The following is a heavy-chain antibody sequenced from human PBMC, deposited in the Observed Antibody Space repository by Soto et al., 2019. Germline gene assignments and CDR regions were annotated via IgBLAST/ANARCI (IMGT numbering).Heavy chain of an antibody. CDR1: GGSISSKSYS. CDR3: AKLAGYCSGNSCHGDYAMDV. V-gene: IGHV4-39*01. Sequence: SETLSLTCSVSGGSISSKSYSWGWIRQPPGKGLEWIGTFYYSENTYYNPSLKSRVTISVDTSKNQFSLKLSSVTAADTAVYYCAKLAGYCSGNSCHGDYAMDVWGQGPTVT. D-gene: IGHD2-2*01. CDR2: FYYSENT. J-gene: IGHJ6*02.